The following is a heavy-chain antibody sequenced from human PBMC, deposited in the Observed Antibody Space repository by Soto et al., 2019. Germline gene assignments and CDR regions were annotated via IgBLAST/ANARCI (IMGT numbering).Heavy chain of an antibody. CDR2: ISVSNAFI. J-gene: IGHJ4*02. CDR1: GFNVGAFA. D-gene: IGHD1-20*01. Sequence: GSLRLSCAASGFNVGAFAVNWVRQAPGKGLEWVPGISVSNAFIYYADSVRGRFSISRDASENILYLQMNSLRVDDTALYYCTRETVAGITGLDYWGPGTLVTVSS. CDR3: TRETVAGITGLDY. V-gene: IGHV3-23*01.